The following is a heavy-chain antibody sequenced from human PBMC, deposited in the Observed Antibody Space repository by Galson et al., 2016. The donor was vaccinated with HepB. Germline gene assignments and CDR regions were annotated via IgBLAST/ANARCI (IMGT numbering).Heavy chain of an antibody. CDR1: GFTFSSYA. CDR2: ISYDGGDK. J-gene: IGHJ5*02. CDR3: ARVLGGPETAVAGRGHWLDP. D-gene: IGHD6-19*01. Sequence: SLRLSCAASGFTFSSYAMHWVRQAPGKGLEWVAVISYDGGDKYYADSVKGRFTISRDNSKNTLYLQMNSLRAEDKAVYYCARVLGGPETAVAGRGHWLDPWGQGTLVTVSS. V-gene: IGHV3-30*04.